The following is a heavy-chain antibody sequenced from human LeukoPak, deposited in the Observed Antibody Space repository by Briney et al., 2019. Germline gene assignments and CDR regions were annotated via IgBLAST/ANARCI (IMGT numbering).Heavy chain of an antibody. V-gene: IGHV3-30-3*01. D-gene: IGHD2-2*02. J-gene: IGHJ4*02. Sequence: PGGSLRLSCAASGFTFSSYAMHWVRQAPGKGLEWVAVISYDGSNKYYADSVKGRFTISRDSAKNSLYLQMDSLGAEDTAVYYCARAGYCSSTSCYTFWGQGTLVTVST. CDR3: ARAGYCSSTSCYTF. CDR2: ISYDGSNK. CDR1: GFTFSSYA.